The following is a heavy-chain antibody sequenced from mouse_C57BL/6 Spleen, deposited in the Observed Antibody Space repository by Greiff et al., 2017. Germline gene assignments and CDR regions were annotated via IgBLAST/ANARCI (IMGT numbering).Heavy chain of an antibody. V-gene: IGHV3-6*01. CDR2: ISYDGSN. CDR3: ARGFITTVVATDYWYFDV. D-gene: IGHD1-1*01. Sequence: DVQLQESGPGLVKPSQSLSLTCSVTGYSITSGYYWNWIRQFPGNKLEWKGYISYDGSNNYHPSLKNRIAITRDTSKNQFFLKLNSVTTEDTATYYCARGFITTVVATDYWYFDVWGTGTTVTVSS. CDR1: GYSITSGYY. J-gene: IGHJ1*03.